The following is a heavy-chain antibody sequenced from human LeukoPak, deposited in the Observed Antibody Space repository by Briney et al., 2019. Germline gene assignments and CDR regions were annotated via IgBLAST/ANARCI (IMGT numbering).Heavy chain of an antibody. Sequence: ASVKVSCKASGYTFTNYYLHWVRQGPGQGLEWMGIINPNDGSTSYGQKFQGRVTMTRDTSTSTVYMDVSSLRSEDTAVYYCARGLPRGPANYWGQGTLVAVSS. CDR3: ARGLPRGPANY. J-gene: IGHJ4*02. CDR1: GYTFTNYY. V-gene: IGHV1-46*01. CDR2: INPNDGST. D-gene: IGHD2-2*01.